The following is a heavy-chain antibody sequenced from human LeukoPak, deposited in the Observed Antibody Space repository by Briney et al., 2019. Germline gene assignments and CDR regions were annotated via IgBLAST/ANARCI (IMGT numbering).Heavy chain of an antibody. V-gene: IGHV4-34*01. CDR2: INHSGST. Sequence: SETLSLTCAVYGGSFSGYYWSWIRQPPGKGLEWIGEINHSGSTNYNPSLKSRVTISVDTSKNQFSLKLSSVTAADTAVYYCASLKAARHYYGSGSYYNDYWGQGTLVTVSS. CDR1: GGSFSGYY. CDR3: ASLKAARHYYGSGSYYNDY. J-gene: IGHJ4*02. D-gene: IGHD3-10*01.